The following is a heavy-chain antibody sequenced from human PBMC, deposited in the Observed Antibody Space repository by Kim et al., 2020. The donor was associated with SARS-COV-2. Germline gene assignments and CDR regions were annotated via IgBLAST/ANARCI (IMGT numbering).Heavy chain of an antibody. CDR2: IYYSGST. V-gene: IGHV4-59*01. CDR1: GGSISSYY. D-gene: IGHD3-10*01. Sequence: SETLSLTCTVSGGSISSYYWSWIRQPPGKGLEWIGYIYYSGSTNYNPSLKSRVTISVDTSKNQFSLKLSSVTAADTAVYYCARATAMVRGACFGFDPWGQGTLVTVSS. J-gene: IGHJ5*02. CDR3: ARATAMVRGACFGFDP.